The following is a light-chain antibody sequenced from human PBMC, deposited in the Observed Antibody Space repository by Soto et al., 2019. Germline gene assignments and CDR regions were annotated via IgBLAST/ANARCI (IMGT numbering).Light chain of an antibody. J-gene: IGKJ4*01. CDR3: QQYDNWPRSLT. V-gene: IGKV3-15*01. CDR2: GAS. Sequence: EIVVTQSPATLSVSPGEGATLSCRASQSISNNLAWYQQKPGQAPRPLIYGASTRATDVPGRFSGSRSGTELTLTISSLQYEDFAVYYCQQYDNWPRSLTFGGGKKVEIK. CDR1: QSISNN.